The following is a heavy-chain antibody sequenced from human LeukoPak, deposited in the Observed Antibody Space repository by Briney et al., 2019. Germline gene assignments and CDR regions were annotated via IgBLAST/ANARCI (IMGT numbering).Heavy chain of an antibody. D-gene: IGHD6-13*01. V-gene: IGHV1-8*01. CDR2: MNPNSGNT. J-gene: IGHJ5*02. Sequence: ASVKVSCKASGYTFTSYDINWVRQATGQGLEWMGWMNPNSGNTGYAQKFQGRVTMTRDMSTSTVYMELSSLRSEDTAVYYCARDLSSSWWFDPWGQGTLVTISS. CDR1: GYTFTSYD. CDR3: ARDLSSSWWFDP.